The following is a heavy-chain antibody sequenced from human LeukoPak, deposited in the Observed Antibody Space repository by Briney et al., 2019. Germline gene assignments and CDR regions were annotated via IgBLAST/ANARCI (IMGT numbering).Heavy chain of an antibody. Sequence: PSETLSLTCTVSGGSVSSGSYYWSWIRQPPGKGLEWIGYIYYSESTNYNPSLKSRVTISVDTSKNQLSLKLSSVTAADTAVYYCAYHGSGSYNWFDPWGQGTLVTVSS. CDR3: AYHGSGSYNWFDP. J-gene: IGHJ5*02. D-gene: IGHD3-10*01. CDR1: GGSVSSGSYY. CDR2: IYYSEST. V-gene: IGHV4-61*01.